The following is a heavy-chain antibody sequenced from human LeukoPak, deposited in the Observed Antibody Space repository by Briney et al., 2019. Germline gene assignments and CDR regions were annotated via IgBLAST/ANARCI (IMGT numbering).Heavy chain of an antibody. Sequence: SETLSLTCAVYGGSFSGYYWSWIRQPPGKGLEWIGEINHSGSTNYNPSLKSRVTISVDTSKNQFSLKLSSVTAADTAVYYCARRDDAFDIWGQGTMVTVSS. V-gene: IGHV4-34*01. CDR1: GGSFSGYY. J-gene: IGHJ3*02. CDR2: INHSGST. CDR3: ARRDDAFDI.